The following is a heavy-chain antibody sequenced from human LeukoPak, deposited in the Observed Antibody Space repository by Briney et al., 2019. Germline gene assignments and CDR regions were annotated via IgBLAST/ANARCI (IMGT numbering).Heavy chain of an antibody. D-gene: IGHD3-22*01. CDR1: GFTFSSYG. V-gene: IGHV3-30*18. CDR2: ISYDGSNK. CDR3: AKSTMEDYCDSSGYYPIDSYFDY. Sequence: GGSLRLSCAASGFTFSSYGMHWVRQAPGKGLEWVAVISYDGSNKYYADSVKGRFTISRDNSKNTLYLQMNSLRAEDTAVYYCAKSTMEDYCDSSGYYPIDSYFDYWGQGTLVTVSS. J-gene: IGHJ4*02.